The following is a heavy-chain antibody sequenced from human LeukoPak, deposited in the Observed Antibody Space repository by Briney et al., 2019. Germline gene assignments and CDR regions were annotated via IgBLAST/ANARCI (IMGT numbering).Heavy chain of an antibody. J-gene: IGHJ5*02. CDR1: GYTFTSYG. CDR3: ARFVVVATFNWFDP. Sequence: ASVKVSCKASGYTFTSYGISWVRQAPGQGLEWMGWISAYSGNTNYAQKLQGRVTMTTDTSTSTAYMELRSLRSDDTAVYYCARFVVVATFNWFDPWGQGTLVTVSS. CDR2: ISAYSGNT. D-gene: IGHD2-15*01. V-gene: IGHV1-18*01.